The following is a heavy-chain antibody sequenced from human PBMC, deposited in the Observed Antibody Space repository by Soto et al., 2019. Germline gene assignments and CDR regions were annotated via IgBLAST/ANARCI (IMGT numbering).Heavy chain of an antibody. D-gene: IGHD4-17*01. CDR2: IIPLYDSP. J-gene: IGHJ4*02. CDR3: ARGSHYGDALY. CDR1: GGTSSTYA. Sequence: QVQLVQSGADVKKPGSSARVSCKASGGTSSTYAVHWVRQAPGQGLEWMGGIIPLYDSPYYARNFQGRFTIAADKSTDTAYMELRSLGYEDTAVYCCARGSHYGDALYWGQGTLVTVSS. V-gene: IGHV1-69*06.